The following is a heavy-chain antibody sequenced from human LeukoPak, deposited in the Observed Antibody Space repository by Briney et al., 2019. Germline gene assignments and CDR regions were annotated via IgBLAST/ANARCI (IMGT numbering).Heavy chain of an antibody. V-gene: IGHV4-59*01. J-gene: IGHJ5*02. Sequence: SETLSLTCTVSGGPISSYYWSWIRQPPGKGLEWIGYIYYSGSTNYNPSLKSRVTISVDTSKNQFSLKLSSVTAGDTAVYYCARVAGIVVVPAAKYNWFDPWGQGTLVTVSS. D-gene: IGHD2-2*01. CDR3: ARVAGIVVVPAAKYNWFDP. CDR1: GGPISSYY. CDR2: IYYSGST.